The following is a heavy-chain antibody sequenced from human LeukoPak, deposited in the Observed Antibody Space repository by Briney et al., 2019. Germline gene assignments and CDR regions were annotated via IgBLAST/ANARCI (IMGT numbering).Heavy chain of an antibody. CDR2: IYISGSGST. Sequence: PSETLSLTCTVSGGSISSYYWSWIRQPAGKGLEWIGRIYISGSGSTNYNPSLKSRVTMSVDTSKNQFSLKLSSVTAADTAVYYCARDEVRNWFDPWGQGTLVTVSS. CDR3: ARDEVRNWFDP. J-gene: IGHJ5*02. CDR1: GGSISSYY. V-gene: IGHV4-4*07.